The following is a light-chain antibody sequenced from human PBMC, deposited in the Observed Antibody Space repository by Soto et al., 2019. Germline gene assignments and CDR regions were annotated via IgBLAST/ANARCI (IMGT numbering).Light chain of an antibody. V-gene: IGKV1-5*01. CDR2: DAS. CDR3: QQYDSSSPT. J-gene: IGKJ2*01. Sequence: DIQMTQSPSTLSASVGDGVTITCRASQNISVWLAWYQQRPGKAPKFLIYDASSLETGVPSRFSGSGSGTEFPLTIRSLQPDDFATYYCQQYDSSSPTFDQGTKLEIK. CDR1: QNISVW.